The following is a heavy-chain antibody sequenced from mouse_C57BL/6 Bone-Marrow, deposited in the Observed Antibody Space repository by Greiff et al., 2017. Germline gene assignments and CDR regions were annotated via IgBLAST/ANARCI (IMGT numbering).Heavy chain of an antibody. D-gene: IGHD6-5*01. CDR3: ARGGVYCNSLA. J-gene: IGHJ2*01. CDR1: GYTFTSYW. Sequence: QVQLQQPGAELVKPGASVKLSCQASGYTFTSYWMHWVKQRPGQGLEWIGMILPNSGSTNYNEKFKSKSTLTVDKATSTAYMQLSSLTSEDAAVYYCARGGVYCNSLAWGQGTTVTVSS. V-gene: IGHV1-64*01. CDR2: ILPNSGST.